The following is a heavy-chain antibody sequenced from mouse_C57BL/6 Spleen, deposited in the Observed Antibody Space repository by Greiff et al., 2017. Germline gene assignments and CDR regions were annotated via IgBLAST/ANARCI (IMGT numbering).Heavy chain of an antibody. V-gene: IGHV1-55*01. CDR2: IYPGSGSP. J-gene: IGHJ4*01. Sequence: VQLQQPGAELVKPGASVKMSCKASGYTFTSYWITWVKQRPGQGLEWIGDIYPGSGSPNYNEQFTSKATLTVNTSSSTDYMQLSSLTSEDSAVYYCARERPERYARDYWGQGTSVTVSS. CDR3: ARERPERYARDY. CDR1: GYTFTSYW.